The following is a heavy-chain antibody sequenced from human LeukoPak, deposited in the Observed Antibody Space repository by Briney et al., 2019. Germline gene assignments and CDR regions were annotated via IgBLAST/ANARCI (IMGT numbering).Heavy chain of an antibody. CDR1: GFTLSSYS. Sequence: PGGSLRLSCEASGFTLSSYSMSWVRQAPGKGLEWVSRIKSDGSDTIYADSVKGRFTISIDNAKNTVYLQMNSLRAEDTAVYYCARKAGHGYGMDVWGQGTTVTVSS. J-gene: IGHJ6*02. V-gene: IGHV3-74*01. CDR3: ARKAGHGYGMDV. CDR2: IKSDGSDT. D-gene: IGHD6-19*01.